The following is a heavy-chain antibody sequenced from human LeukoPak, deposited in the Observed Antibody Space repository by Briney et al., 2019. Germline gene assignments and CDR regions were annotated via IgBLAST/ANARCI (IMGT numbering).Heavy chain of an antibody. CDR2: IGIAGDT. CDR3: ARAGIVVTGMLHYYYYMDV. Sequence: GGSLRLSCVASGFTFSYHDMHWVRQTSGKGLEWVSAIGIAGDTYYSGSVKGRFTISRDNAKNSLYLQMDSLTAGDTAVYHCARAGIVVTGMLHYYYYMDVWGKGTTVTVSS. CDR1: GFTFSYHD. V-gene: IGHV3-13*01. D-gene: IGHD6-19*01. J-gene: IGHJ6*03.